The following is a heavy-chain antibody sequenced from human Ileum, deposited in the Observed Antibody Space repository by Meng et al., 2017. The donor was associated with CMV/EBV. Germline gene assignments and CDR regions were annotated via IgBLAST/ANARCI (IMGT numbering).Heavy chain of an antibody. Sequence: GESLKISCAASGFTFSSYWMSWVRQAPGKGLEWVANIKQDGSEKYYVDSVKGRFTISRDNAKNSLYLQMNSLRAEDTAVYYCARDLGYYDSSGYYVFWGQGTLVTVSS. V-gene: IGHV3-7*01. D-gene: IGHD3-22*01. J-gene: IGHJ4*02. CDR1: GFTFSSYW. CDR3: ARDLGYYDSSGYYVF. CDR2: IKQDGSEK.